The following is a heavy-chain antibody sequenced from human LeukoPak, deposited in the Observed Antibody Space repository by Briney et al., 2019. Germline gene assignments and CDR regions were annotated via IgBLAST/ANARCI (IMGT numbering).Heavy chain of an antibody. CDR3: ARQLRGSYYANFDY. V-gene: IGHV4-39*01. CDR1: GGSISSSSYY. Sequence: SETLSLTCTVSGGSISSSSYYWGWIRQPPGKGLEWIGSIYYSGSTYYNPSLKSRVTISVDTSKNQFSLKLSSVTAADTAVYYCARQLRGSYYANFDYWGRGTLVTVSS. J-gene: IGHJ4*02. CDR2: IYYSGST. D-gene: IGHD1-26*01.